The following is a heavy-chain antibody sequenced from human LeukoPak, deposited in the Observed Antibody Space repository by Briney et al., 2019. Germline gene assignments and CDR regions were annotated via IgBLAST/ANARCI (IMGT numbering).Heavy chain of an antibody. CDR1: GYSFTNYD. D-gene: IGHD5/OR15-5a*01. CDR3: ARGWVSGDVSEYYFEN. Sequence: ASVKVSCKASGYSFTNYDINWVRQAPGQGFEWMGWMGPRHGYTGYAQKFQGRISMTRDTSIGTAYMELSSLTSDDTAVYYCARGWVSGDVSEYYFENWGQGTLVTVSS. CDR2: MGPRHGYT. V-gene: IGHV1-8*01. J-gene: IGHJ4*02.